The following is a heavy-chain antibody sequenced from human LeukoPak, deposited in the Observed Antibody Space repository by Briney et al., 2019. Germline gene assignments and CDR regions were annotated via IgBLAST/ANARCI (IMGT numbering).Heavy chain of an antibody. CDR1: GFTFSSYA. CDR2: ISGSGGST. Sequence: PGGSLRLSCAASGFTFSSYAMSWVRQAPGKGLELVSAISGSGGSTYYADSVKGRFTISRDNSKNTLYLQMNSLRAEDTAVYYCAKEGDIVVVPAAMQSDYWGQGTLVTVSS. CDR3: AKEGDIVVVPAAMQSDY. J-gene: IGHJ4*02. V-gene: IGHV3-23*01. D-gene: IGHD2-2*01.